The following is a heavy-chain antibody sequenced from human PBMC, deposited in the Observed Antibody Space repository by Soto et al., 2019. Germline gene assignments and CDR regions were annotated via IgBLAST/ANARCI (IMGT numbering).Heavy chain of an antibody. CDR1: GFTFSNAW. CDR2: IKSKTDGGTT. Sequence: PGGSLRLSCAASGFTFSNAWMSWVRQAPGKGLEWVGRIKSKTDGGTTDYAAPVKGRFTISRDDSKNTLYLQMNSLKTEDTAVYYCTTRAGYYYDSSGYYRVHYYFDYWGQATLVTVSS. V-gene: IGHV3-15*01. J-gene: IGHJ4*02. CDR3: TTRAGYYYDSSGYYRVHYYFDY. D-gene: IGHD3-22*01.